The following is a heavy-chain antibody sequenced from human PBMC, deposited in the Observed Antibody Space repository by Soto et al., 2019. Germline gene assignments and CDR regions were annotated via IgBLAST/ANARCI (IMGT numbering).Heavy chain of an antibody. V-gene: IGHV1-2*02. CDR3: ARDPFREVLWFGEPVYYYYYGMDV. J-gene: IGHJ6*02. CDR1: GYTFTGYY. D-gene: IGHD3-10*01. Sequence: GASVKVSCKASGYTFTGYYMHWVRQAPGQGLEWMGWINPNSGGTNYAQKFQGRVTMTRDTSIGTAYMELSRLRSDDTAVYYCARDPFREVLWFGEPVYYYYYGMDVWGQGTTVTVSS. CDR2: INPNSGGT.